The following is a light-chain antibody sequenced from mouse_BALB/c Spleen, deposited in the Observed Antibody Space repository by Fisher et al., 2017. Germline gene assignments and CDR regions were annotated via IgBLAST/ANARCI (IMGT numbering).Light chain of an antibody. V-gene: IGKV4-59*01. J-gene: IGKJ1*01. CDR3: QQSNEDPRT. CDR1: SSVSY. CDR2: DTS. Sequence: IVITQTTAIMSASPGEKVTMTCSASSSVSYMHWYQQKSGTSPKRWIYDTSKLASGVPARFSGSGSRTDFTLTINPVEADDVATYYCQQSNEDPRTFGGGTKLEIK.